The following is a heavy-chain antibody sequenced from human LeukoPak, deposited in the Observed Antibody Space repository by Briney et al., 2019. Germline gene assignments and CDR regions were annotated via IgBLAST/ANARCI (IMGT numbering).Heavy chain of an antibody. D-gene: IGHD4-17*01. V-gene: IGHV3-74*01. Sequence: GGPLRLSCAASGFTFSNYWMHWVRQAPGEGLVWVSSIKRDGSITTYADSVKGRFTISRDNAKNTLYLQMNSLRAEDTAVYYCGTSDYGADFDYWGQGTLVTVSS. CDR1: GFTFSNYW. CDR3: GTSDYGADFDY. CDR2: IKRDGSIT. J-gene: IGHJ4*02.